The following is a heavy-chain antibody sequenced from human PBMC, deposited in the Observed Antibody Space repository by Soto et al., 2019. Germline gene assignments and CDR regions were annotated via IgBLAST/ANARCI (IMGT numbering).Heavy chain of an antibody. D-gene: IGHD2-8*01. CDR3: AKMYVGTSVDY. CDR2: ISYDGNSK. V-gene: IGHV3-30*18. CDR1: GFTFSSYG. Sequence: QVQLVESGGGVVQPGRSLRLSCEVSGFTFSSYGMHWVRQPPGKGLEWVAVISYDGNSKYYADSVKGRFTISRDSSKNTVFLQMDSLRPEDTAMYYCAKMYVGTSVDYWGQGTLVTVSS. J-gene: IGHJ4*02.